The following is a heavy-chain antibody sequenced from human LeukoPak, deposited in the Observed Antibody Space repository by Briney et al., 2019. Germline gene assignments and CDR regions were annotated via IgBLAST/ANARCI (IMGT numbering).Heavy chain of an antibody. CDR1: GFTFSSYA. J-gene: IGHJ4*02. CDR3: ATGAVAGGY. Sequence: GGSLRLSCAASGFTFSSYAMSWVRQAPEKGPEWLSYISSSSRTVFYADSVKGRFTISRDNAKKSLYLQMNSLRVEDTAIYYCATGAVAGGYWGQGTLVTVSS. D-gene: IGHD3-16*01. CDR2: ISSSSRTV. V-gene: IGHV3-48*04.